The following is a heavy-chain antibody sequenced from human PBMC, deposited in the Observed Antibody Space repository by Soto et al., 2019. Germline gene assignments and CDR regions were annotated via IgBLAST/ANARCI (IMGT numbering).Heavy chain of an antibody. CDR3: ARPLIAAAGS. Sequence: GGSLRLYCAATGFSFSRYAMQWVRQAPRKGLERVAVISYDGSNKYYADSVKGRFTISRDNSKNTLYLQMNSLRAEDTAVYYCARPLIAAAGSWGQGT. D-gene: IGHD6-13*01. J-gene: IGHJ4*02. CDR2: ISYDGSNK. V-gene: IGHV3-30-3*01. CDR1: GFSFSRYA.